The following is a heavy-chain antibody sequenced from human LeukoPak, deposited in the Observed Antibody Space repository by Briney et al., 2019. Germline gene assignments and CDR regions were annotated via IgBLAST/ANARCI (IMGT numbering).Heavy chain of an antibody. Sequence: SETLSLTCTVSGGSISSYYWSWIRQPAGKGLEWIGRIYTSGSTNYNPSLKSRVTMTVDTSKNQFSLKLSSVTAADTAVYYCARLGSSSWYGYFDYWGQGTLVTVSS. J-gene: IGHJ4*02. CDR2: IYTSGST. V-gene: IGHV4-4*07. CDR3: ARLGSSSWYGYFDY. CDR1: GGSISSYY. D-gene: IGHD6-13*01.